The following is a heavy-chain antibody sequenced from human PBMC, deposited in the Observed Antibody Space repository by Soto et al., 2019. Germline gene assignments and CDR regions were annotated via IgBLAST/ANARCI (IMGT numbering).Heavy chain of an antibody. CDR1: GYPLTELS. J-gene: IGHJ4*02. D-gene: IGHD6-19*01. CDR2: FDPEGGET. Sequence: QVQLVQSGAEVTKPGASVKVSCKVSGYPLTELSMHWLRQAPGKGLEWMGGFDPEGGETIYAQKVQDSATMTEDTSKDTAYMELSSLRSEDTAVYYWATDLPRSGWYKGRAYWGQGTLVTVSS. CDR3: ATDLPRSGWYKGRAY. V-gene: IGHV1-24*01.